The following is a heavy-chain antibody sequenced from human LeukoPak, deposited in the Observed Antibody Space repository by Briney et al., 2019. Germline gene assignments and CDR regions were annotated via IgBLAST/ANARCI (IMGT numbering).Heavy chain of an antibody. CDR3: AREGAARTDAFDI. V-gene: IGHV1-18*01. Sequence: ASVKVSCKASGYTFTSYGISWVRQAPGQGLEWMGWISAYNGNTNYAQKLQGRVTMTRDTSISTAYMELSRLRSDDTAVYYCAREGAARTDAFDIWGQGTMVTVSS. J-gene: IGHJ3*02. CDR2: ISAYNGNT. CDR1: GYTFTSYG. D-gene: IGHD1-26*01.